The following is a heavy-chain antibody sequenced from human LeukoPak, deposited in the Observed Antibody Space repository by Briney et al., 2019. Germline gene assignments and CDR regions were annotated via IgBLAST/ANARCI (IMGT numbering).Heavy chain of an antibody. CDR3: ARQLGYCSSTSCSYYYYMDV. Sequence: GESLKISCKGFGYSFTSYWIGWVRQMPGKGLEWMGIIYPGDSDTRYSPSFQGQVTISADKSISTAYLQWSSLKASDTAMYYCARQLGYCSSTSCSYYYYMDVWGKGTTATVSS. CDR2: IYPGDSDT. V-gene: IGHV5-51*01. CDR1: GYSFTSYW. D-gene: IGHD2-2*01. J-gene: IGHJ6*03.